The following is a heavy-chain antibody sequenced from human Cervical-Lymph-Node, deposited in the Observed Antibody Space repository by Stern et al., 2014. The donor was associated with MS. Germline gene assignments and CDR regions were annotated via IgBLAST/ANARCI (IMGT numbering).Heavy chain of an antibody. CDR2: IRGYNGKP. CDR3: ARVPHYYDTRGRLDY. CDR1: GYNFLSYG. J-gene: IGHJ4*02. V-gene: IGHV1-18*01. Sequence: VQLLESGAEVKKPGASVKVSCKTSGYNFLSYGINWVRQAPGQGLEWMGWIRGYNGKPDYAQNPPGRGTMTTDTSTSTAYMEVRNLRSDDTALYCGARVPHYYDTRGRLDYWGQGTLVTVSS. D-gene: IGHD3-22*01.